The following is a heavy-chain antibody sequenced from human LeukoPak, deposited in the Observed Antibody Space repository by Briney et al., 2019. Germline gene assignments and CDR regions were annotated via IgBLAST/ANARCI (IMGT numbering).Heavy chain of an antibody. CDR3: ARDFPGSSGWYYFDY. V-gene: IGHV1-18*01. CDR2: ISAYNGNT. D-gene: IGHD6-19*01. Sequence: ASVKVSCKASGYTFTSYGISWVRQAPGQGLEWMGWISAYNGNTNYAQKFQGRVTMTRDTSISTAYMELSRLRSDDTAVYYCARDFPGSSGWYYFDYWGQGTLVTVSS. CDR1: GYTFTSYG. J-gene: IGHJ4*02.